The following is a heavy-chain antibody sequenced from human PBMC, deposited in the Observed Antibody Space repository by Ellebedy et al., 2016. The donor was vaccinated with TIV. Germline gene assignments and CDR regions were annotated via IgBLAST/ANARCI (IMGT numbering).Heavy chain of an antibody. V-gene: IGHV3-53*01. D-gene: IGHD4-23*01. CDR2: IYSDGNT. Sequence: GESLKISXAASGFTVSTNYMSWVRQAPGKGLEWVSVIYSDGNTVYADSVKGRFTISRDHSKNTVYFQMNSLRAEDAAVYYCVKDQGYGGKPGYFQDWGQGALVTVSS. CDR3: VKDQGYGGKPGYFQD. J-gene: IGHJ1*01. CDR1: GFTVSTNY.